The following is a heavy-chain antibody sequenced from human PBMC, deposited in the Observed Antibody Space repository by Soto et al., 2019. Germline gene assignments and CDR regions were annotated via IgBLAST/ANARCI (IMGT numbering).Heavy chain of an antibody. J-gene: IGHJ4*02. CDR2: ISWNSGSI. CDR3: AKGRPGYCSGGSCYTDYTFDY. V-gene: IGHV3-9*01. Sequence: EVQLVESGGGFVQPGRSLRLSCAASGFTFDDYAMHWVRQAPGKGLEWVSGISWNSGSIGYADSVKGRFTISRDNAKNSLYLQMNSLRAEDTALYYSAKGRPGYCSGGSCYTDYTFDYWGQGTLVTVSS. D-gene: IGHD2-15*01. CDR1: GFTFDDYA.